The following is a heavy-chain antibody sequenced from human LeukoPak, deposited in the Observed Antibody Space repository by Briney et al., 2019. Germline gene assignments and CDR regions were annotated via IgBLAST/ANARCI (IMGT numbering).Heavy chain of an antibody. CDR1: GGSINNFY. V-gene: IGHV4-4*07. D-gene: IGHD6-13*01. Sequence: PSETLSLTCTVSGGSINNFYWSWMRQPAGKGLEWIGRIYSSGSADYNPSLKSRVTMSVDTSKNQFSLKLNSVTAADTAVYHCARRGSTWYDYWGQGTLVTVSS. J-gene: IGHJ4*02. CDR3: ARRGSTWYDY. CDR2: IYSSGSA.